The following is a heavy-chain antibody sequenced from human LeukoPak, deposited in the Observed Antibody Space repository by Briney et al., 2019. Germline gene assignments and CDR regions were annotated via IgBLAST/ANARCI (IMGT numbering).Heavy chain of an antibody. CDR1: XVTFSGYT. Sequence: PGGSLRLSCTASXVTFSGYTMNWVRQAPGKGLEWVSSISSRSSDIYYAASVKGRFTISRDNARNSLYLQMSSLRAEDTAVYYCARALYYDILTGYQTHTYYFDYWGQGTLVTVSS. CDR2: ISSRSSDI. V-gene: IGHV3-21*01. D-gene: IGHD3-9*01. J-gene: IGHJ4*02. CDR3: ARALYYDILTGYQTHTYYFDY.